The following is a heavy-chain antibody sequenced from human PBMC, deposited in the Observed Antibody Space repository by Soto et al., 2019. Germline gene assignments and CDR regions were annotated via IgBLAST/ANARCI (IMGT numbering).Heavy chain of an antibody. Sequence: TLSLTCAVSGGSISSGGYYWVWIRHHPGKGPEWIGYIYYSGSTYYNPSLKSRVTISVDTSKNQFSLKLSSVTAADTAVYYCARGGYSYGPGPDYWGQGTLVTVSS. V-gene: IGHV4-31*11. J-gene: IGHJ4*02. CDR1: GGSISSGGYY. CDR3: ARGGYSYGPGPDY. D-gene: IGHD5-18*01. CDR2: IYYSGST.